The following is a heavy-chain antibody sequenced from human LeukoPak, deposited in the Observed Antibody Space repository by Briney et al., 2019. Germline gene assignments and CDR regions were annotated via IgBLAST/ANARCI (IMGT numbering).Heavy chain of an antibody. Sequence: GSLRLSCVSSGFTFSNYWMKWVRQAPGKGLEWVASINEDGSGKFSVGSVKDRITISRDNTRNSLDLQINSLTVEDTAIYYCARDDGDVWGTGTTVTVSS. V-gene: IGHV3-7*01. CDR1: GFTFSNYW. CDR3: ARDDGDV. J-gene: IGHJ6*04. CDR2: INEDGSGK.